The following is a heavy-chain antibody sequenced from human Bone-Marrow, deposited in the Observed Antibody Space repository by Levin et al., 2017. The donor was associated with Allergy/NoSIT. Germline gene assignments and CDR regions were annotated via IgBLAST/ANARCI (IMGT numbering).Heavy chain of an antibody. CDR1: GFTFSSYA. D-gene: IGHD3-22*01. V-gene: IGHV3-30-3*01. CDR3: ARGPMGYYY. CDR2: ISYDGSNK. Sequence: SCAASGFTFSSYAMHWVRQAPGKGLEWVAVISYDGSNKYYADSVKGRFTISRDNSKNTLYLQMNSLIAEDTAVYYCARGPMGYYYWGQGTLVTVSS. J-gene: IGHJ4*02.